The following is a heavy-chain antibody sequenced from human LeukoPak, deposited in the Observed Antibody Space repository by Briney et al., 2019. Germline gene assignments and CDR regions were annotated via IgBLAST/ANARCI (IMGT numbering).Heavy chain of an antibody. CDR2: VNLQGST. J-gene: IGHJ5*02. CDR3: ARAAPWFDP. CDR1: GGSISNTNW. V-gene: IGHV4-4*02. Sequence: PSGTLSLTCGVSGGSISNTNWWTWVRQPPGKGLEWIGEVNLQGSTNYNPSLKSRVTISVDTSKNQFSLKLSSVTAADTAVYYCARAAPWFDPWGQGTLVTVSS.